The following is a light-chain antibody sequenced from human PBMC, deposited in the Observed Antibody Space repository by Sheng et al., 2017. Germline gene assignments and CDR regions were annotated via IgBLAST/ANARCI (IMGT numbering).Light chain of an antibody. V-gene: IGLV1-47*02. J-gene: IGLJ1*01. Sequence: QPVLTQPPSVSGAPGQRVTISCTGSSSNIGANYAVHWYQQLPGTAPKLLIYSNNQRPSGVPDRFSGSKSGTSASLAISGLRSEDEADYYCAAWDDSLSGYVFGTGTKVTVL. CDR2: SNN. CDR3: AAWDDSLSGYV. CDR1: SSNIGANY.